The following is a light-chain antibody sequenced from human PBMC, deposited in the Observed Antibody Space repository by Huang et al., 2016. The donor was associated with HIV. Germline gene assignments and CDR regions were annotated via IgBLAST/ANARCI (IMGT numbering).Light chain of an antibody. CDR1: QDIGND. CDR3: LQNNVYPWT. V-gene: IGKV1-6*01. CDR2: SAS. J-gene: IGKJ1*01. Sequence: AIQMTPSPASLSASVGDRVTITCRARQDIGNDLGWYQQRLGKPPKLLVSSASHVQSGVPSRFTGSGSATHFTLTISGLQPEDFATYFCLQNNVYPWTFGQGTKVEI.